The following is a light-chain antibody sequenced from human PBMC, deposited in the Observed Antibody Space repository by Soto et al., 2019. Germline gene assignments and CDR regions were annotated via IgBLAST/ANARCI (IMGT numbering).Light chain of an antibody. CDR3: QQYGSSPIT. CDR2: LGS. Sequence: DVVMTQSPLSLPVTPGEPASISCRSSQSLLHSNGYNYLDWYLQKPGQSPQLLIYLGSNRASGVPDRFSGDGSVTHFTLTISRLEAEDFVMYYCQQYGSSPITFGQGTRLEIK. CDR1: QSLLHSNGYNY. J-gene: IGKJ5*01. V-gene: IGKV2-28*01.